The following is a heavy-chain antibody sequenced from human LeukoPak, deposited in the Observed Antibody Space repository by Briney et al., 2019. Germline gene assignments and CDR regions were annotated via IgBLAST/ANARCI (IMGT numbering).Heavy chain of an antibody. CDR1: GGSISSGGYY. Sequence: SQTLSLTCTVSGGSISSGGYYWSWIRQPPGKGLEWIGEINHSGSTNYNPSLKSRVTISVDTSKNQFSLKLSSVTAADTAVYYCARPSQAAAAGKNYYYYYGMDVWGQGTTVTVSS. CDR2: INHSGST. D-gene: IGHD6-13*01. CDR3: ARPSQAAAAGKNYYYYYGMDV. V-gene: IGHV4-30-2*01. J-gene: IGHJ6*02.